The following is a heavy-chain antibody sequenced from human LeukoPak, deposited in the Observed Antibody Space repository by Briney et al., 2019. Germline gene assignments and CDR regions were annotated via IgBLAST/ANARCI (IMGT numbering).Heavy chain of an antibody. CDR1: GFTFSSYH. CDR3: ARRATTERGHSYGLDY. D-gene: IGHD5-18*01. J-gene: IGHJ4*02. V-gene: IGHV3-21*01. CDR2: ISTSSSSSSYI. Sequence: TGGSLRLSCAASGFTFSSYHMNWVRQAPGKGLEWVSSISTSSSSSSYIYYADSVTGRFTISRDNAKNSLYLQMNSLRAEDTAVYYCARRATTERGHSYGLDYWGQGTLVTVSS.